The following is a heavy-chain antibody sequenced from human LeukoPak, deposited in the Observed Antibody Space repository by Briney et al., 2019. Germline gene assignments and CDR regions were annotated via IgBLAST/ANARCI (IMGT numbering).Heavy chain of an antibody. D-gene: IGHD5-12*01. CDR1: GGSVSSGSYY. CDR3: ASIGGYVAYYYGMDV. Sequence: SETLSLTCTVSGGSVSSGSYYWGWIRQPPGKGLEWIGYIYYSGSTNYNPSIKSRVTISVDTSKNQFSLKLSSVTAADTAVYYCASIGGYVAYYYGMDVWGQGTTVTVSS. CDR2: IYYSGST. V-gene: IGHV4-61*01. J-gene: IGHJ6*02.